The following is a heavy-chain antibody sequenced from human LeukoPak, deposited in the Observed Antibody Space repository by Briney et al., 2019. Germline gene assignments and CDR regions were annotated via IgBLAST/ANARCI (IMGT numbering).Heavy chain of an antibody. CDR2: IIPIFGTA. CDR1: GGTLSSYA. J-gene: IGHJ5*02. D-gene: IGHD2-2*01. Sequence: GASVKVSCKASGGTLSSYAISWVRQAPGQGLEWMGGIIPIFGTANYAQKFQGRVTITADESTSTAYMELSSLRSEDTAVYYCARDGGYCSTSCYRNWFDPWGQGTLVTVSS. CDR3: ARDGGYCSTSCYRNWFDP. V-gene: IGHV1-69*13.